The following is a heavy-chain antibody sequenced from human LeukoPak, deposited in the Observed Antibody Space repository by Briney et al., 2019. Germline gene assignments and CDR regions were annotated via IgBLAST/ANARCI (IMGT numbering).Heavy chain of an antibody. D-gene: IGHD1-26*01. Sequence: GGSLRLSRAASGFTFSNYAMHWVRQAPGKGLEWASVISYEGSKKYYADSVKGRFTISRDNSKNTVHLQMNSLSTEDTAVYYCAKDRAEATRRSLDYWGQGTLVTVSS. V-gene: IGHV3-30*04. J-gene: IGHJ4*02. CDR1: GFTFSNYA. CDR3: AKDRAEATRRSLDY. CDR2: ISYEGSKK.